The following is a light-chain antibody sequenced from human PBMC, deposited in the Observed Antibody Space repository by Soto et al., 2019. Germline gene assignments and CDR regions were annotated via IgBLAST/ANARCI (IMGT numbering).Light chain of an antibody. V-gene: IGLV2-14*01. CDR2: EVS. Sequence: QSALTQPASVSGSPGQSITISRTGTSSDVGGYNYVSWYQQQSGKAPKLIIHEVSNRPSGVSNRFSGSKSGNTASLTISGLQAEDEADYYCDSYTSSRAYVFGIGTKVTV. CDR1: SSDVGGYNY. CDR3: DSYTSSRAYV. J-gene: IGLJ1*01.